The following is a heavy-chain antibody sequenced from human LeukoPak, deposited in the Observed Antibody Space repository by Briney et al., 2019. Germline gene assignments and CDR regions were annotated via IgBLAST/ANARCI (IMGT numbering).Heavy chain of an antibody. D-gene: IGHD4-17*01. J-gene: IGHJ4*02. CDR2: INHSGST. CDR3: ARVRPVTTGDY. V-gene: IGHV4-39*07. CDR1: GDSIRSTSYY. Sequence: SETLSLTCTVSGDSIRSTSYYWGWIRQPPGKGLEWIGEINHSGSTNYNPSLKSRVTISVDTSKNQFSLKLSSVTAADTAVYYCARVRPVTTGDYWGQGTLVTVSS.